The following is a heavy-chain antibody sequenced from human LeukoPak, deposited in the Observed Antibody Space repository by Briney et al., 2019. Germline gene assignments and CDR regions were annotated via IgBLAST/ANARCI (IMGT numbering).Heavy chain of an antibody. CDR1: GFSFSSYS. CDR2: IKSKTDGGTT. CDR3: SAYLY. V-gene: IGHV3-15*01. J-gene: IGHJ4*02. Sequence: PGGSLRLSCVASGFSFSSYSMNWVRQAPGKGLEWVGSIKSKTDGGTTDYAAPVKGRFTISRDDSKNTLYLQMNSLKTEDTAVYYCSAYLYWGQGTLVTVSS.